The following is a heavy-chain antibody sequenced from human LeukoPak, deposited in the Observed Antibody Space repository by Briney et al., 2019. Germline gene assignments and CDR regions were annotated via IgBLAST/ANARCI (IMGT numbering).Heavy chain of an antibody. J-gene: IGHJ4*02. V-gene: IGHV1-18*01. D-gene: IGHD4-17*01. CDR1: GYTFSSYG. CDR3: ARRSMTTALSHFDY. Sequence: ASVKVSCKASGYTFSSYGISWVRQAPGQGLEWMGWINVYNGNTNYAQKVQDRVTMTTDTSTSTAYMELRSLRSDDTAVYYCARRSMTTALSHFDYWGQGTLVTVSS. CDR2: INVYNGNT.